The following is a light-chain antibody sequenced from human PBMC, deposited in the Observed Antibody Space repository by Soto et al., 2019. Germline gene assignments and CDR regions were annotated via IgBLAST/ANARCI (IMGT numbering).Light chain of an antibody. V-gene: IGKV3-20*01. CDR3: QQYTRAPLT. J-gene: IGKJ1*01. CDR2: GAS. CDR1: QSVTDNY. Sequence: DIVLTQSPGPLSLSPGERATLSCRASQSVTDNYLAWYQQKPGQAPRLVISGASSRTSGIPDRFSASGSGTDFTLTISRLEPEDFAVYYCQQYTRAPLTFGQGTKVDIK.